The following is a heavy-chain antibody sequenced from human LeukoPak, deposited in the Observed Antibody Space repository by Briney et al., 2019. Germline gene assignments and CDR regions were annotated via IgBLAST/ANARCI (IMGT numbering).Heavy chain of an antibody. D-gene: IGHD6-19*01. CDR1: GGSIKGYY. CDR3: ARSTSSGAYGYYIYPMTV. CDR2: VYYDGYSGNT. Sequence: PSETLSLTCDVSGGSIKGYYWTWIRQSPGKALEWIGNVYYDGYSGNTNYSPNLNSRVTISVDAPENQISLKLNSVTAADTALYFCARSTSSGAYGYYIYPMTVWGQGTTVTVSS. V-gene: IGHV4-59*08. J-gene: IGHJ6*02.